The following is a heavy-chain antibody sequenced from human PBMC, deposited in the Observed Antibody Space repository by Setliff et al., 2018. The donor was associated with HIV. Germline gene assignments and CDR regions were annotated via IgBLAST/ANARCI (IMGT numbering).Heavy chain of an antibody. V-gene: IGHV4-61*09. Sequence: SETLSLTCTVSGDSISSANYFWNWIRQPAGKGLEWIGHIYTTGRTNYNPSLKSRVTISVDTSKNQFSLKLSSVTAADTAVYYCARRRSSSWYGADAFDIWGQGTMVTVSS. D-gene: IGHD6-13*01. CDR3: ARRRSSSWYGADAFDI. CDR1: GDSISSANYF. J-gene: IGHJ3*02. CDR2: IYTTGRT.